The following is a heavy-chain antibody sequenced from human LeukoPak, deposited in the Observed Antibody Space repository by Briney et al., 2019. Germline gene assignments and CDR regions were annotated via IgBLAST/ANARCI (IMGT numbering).Heavy chain of an antibody. V-gene: IGHV1-69*08. CDR2: IIPVFSRV. CDR1: GGTFSSYT. J-gene: IGHJ6*02. Sequence: SVKVSCKASGGTFSSYTISWVRQAPGQGPEWMGRIIPVFSRVNYAQKFQGRVTITADKSTSTAYMEVSSLTSEDTAVYYCARDSSGGFLYGMDVWGQGTTVTVSS. CDR3: ARDSSGGFLYGMDV. D-gene: IGHD3-16*01.